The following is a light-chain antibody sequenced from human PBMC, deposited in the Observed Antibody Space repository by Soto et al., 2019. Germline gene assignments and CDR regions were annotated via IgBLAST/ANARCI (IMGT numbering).Light chain of an antibody. Sequence: DIQMTQSPSSLSASVGDRVTISCRASHMISDYLNWYQQRPGSAPKLLISGAYTLESGVPSRFRGSGSGTDFTLTISSVQPEDVATYYCQQYNSYPLTFGGGTKVEIK. CDR2: GAY. CDR1: HMISDY. J-gene: IGKJ4*01. CDR3: QQYNSYPLT. V-gene: IGKV1-39*01.